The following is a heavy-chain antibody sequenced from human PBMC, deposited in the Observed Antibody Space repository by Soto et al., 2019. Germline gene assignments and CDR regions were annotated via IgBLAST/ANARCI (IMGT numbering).Heavy chain of an antibody. CDR3: ARYGYGGNSASFDY. D-gene: IGHD2-21*02. Sequence: SETLSLTCTVSGGSISSYYWSWIRQPPGKGLEWIGYIYYSGSTNYNPSLKSRVTISVDTSKNQFSLKLSSVTAADTAVYYCARYGYGGNSASFDYWGQGTLVTVSS. J-gene: IGHJ4*02. V-gene: IGHV4-59*01. CDR2: IYYSGST. CDR1: GGSISSYY.